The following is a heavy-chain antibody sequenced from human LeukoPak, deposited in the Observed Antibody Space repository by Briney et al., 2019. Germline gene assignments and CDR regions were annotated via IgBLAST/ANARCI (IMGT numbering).Heavy chain of an antibody. J-gene: IGHJ5*02. V-gene: IGHV1-2*02. CDR3: ARDPEPSIAAAGTSWFDP. D-gene: IGHD6-13*01. Sequence: ASVKVSCKASGYTFTGYYMHWVRQAPGQGLEWMGWINPNSGGTNYAQKFQGRVTMTRDTSISSAYMELSRLRSDDTAVYYCARDPEPSIAAAGTSWFDPWGQGTQVTVSS. CDR1: GYTFTGYY. CDR2: INPNSGGT.